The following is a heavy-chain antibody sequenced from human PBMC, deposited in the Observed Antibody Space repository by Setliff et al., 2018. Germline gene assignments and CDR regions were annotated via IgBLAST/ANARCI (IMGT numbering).Heavy chain of an antibody. CDR3: AKDQASLLLWFGEFGY. V-gene: IGHV3-23*01. J-gene: IGHJ4*02. D-gene: IGHD3-10*01. CDR1: GFTFSSYA. Sequence: PGGSLRLSCAASGFTFSSYAITWVRQAPGKGLELVSMISGSAQTTYYADSVKGRFTISRDNSKNTLYLQMNSLRAEDTAVYYCAKDQASLLLWFGEFGYWGQGTLVTVSS. CDR2: ISGSAQTT.